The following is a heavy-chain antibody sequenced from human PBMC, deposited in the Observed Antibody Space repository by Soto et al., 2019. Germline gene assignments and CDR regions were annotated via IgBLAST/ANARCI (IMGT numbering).Heavy chain of an antibody. J-gene: IGHJ4*02. V-gene: IGHV4-4*02. CDR1: GGSISSSNW. D-gene: IGHD3-16*02. CDR3: ASSPYDYVWGSYRYFDY. CDR2: IYHSGST. Sequence: SETLSLTCAVSGGSISSSNWWSWVRQPPGKGLEWIGEIYHSGSTNYNPSLKSRVTISVDKSKNQFSLKLSSVTAADTAVYYCASSPYDYVWGSYRYFDYWGQGTLVTVSS.